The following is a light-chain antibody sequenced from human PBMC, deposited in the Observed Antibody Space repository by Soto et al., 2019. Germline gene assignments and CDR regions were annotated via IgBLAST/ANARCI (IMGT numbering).Light chain of an antibody. CDR1: QGVSSN. Sequence: EIVMTQSPATLSVSPGERATLSCRASQGVSSNLAWYQQKPGQAPRLLIYGASTRATGIPARFSGSGSGTEFTLTISSLHSEDFAVYSCQQYNNWPPITFGQGTRLEIK. J-gene: IGKJ5*01. V-gene: IGKV3-15*01. CDR3: QQYNNWPPIT. CDR2: GAS.